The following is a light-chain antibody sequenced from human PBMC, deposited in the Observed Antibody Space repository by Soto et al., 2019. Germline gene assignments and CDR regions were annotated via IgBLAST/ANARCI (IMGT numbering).Light chain of an antibody. CDR1: GSNVGASYD. CDR3: QSYDNILSGPL. V-gene: IGLV1-40*01. Sequence: QSALTQPPSVSGAPGQTITMSCTGSGSNVGASYDVHWYQVLPGAGPRLLIYKNNNQPSGVPDRFSGSKSGTSASLAITGLRAEDEADYYCQSYDNILSGPLFGGGTKLTVL. CDR2: KNN. J-gene: IGLJ3*02.